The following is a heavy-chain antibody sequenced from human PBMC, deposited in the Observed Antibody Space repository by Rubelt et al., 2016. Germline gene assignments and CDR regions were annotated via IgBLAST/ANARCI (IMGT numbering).Heavy chain of an antibody. J-gene: IGHJ4*02. V-gene: IGHV1-18*01. D-gene: IGHD1-7*01. CDR2: ISAYNGNT. CDR1: GYTFTSYG. Sequence: QVQLVQSGAEVKKPGASVKVSCKASGYTFTSYGISWVRQAPGQGLEWMGWISAYNGNTNYAQKLQGRGTMTTDTSTSTAYMELRSLRSDDTAGYYCARDLPPFRRYNWNFPLDYWGQGTLVTVSS. CDR3: ARDLPPFRRYNWNFPLDY.